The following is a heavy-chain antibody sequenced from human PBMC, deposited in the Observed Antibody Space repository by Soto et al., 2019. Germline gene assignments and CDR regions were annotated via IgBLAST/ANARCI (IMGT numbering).Heavy chain of an antibody. CDR1: GGSISSSNW. CDR3: ARKDYYESSGYHYFDY. Sequence: SETLSLTCAVSGGSISSSNWWSWVRQPPGKGLEWIGEIYPSGSTNYNPSLKSRVTISVDKSKNQFSLKLNSVTAADTAVYYCARKDYYESSGYHYFDYWGQGTLVTVSS. D-gene: IGHD3-22*01. J-gene: IGHJ4*02. V-gene: IGHV4-4*02. CDR2: IYPSGST.